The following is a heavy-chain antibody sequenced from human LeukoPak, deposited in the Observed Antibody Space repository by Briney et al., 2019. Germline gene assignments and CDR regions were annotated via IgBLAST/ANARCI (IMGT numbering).Heavy chain of an antibody. CDR1: GFTFSSYA. CDR3: AKDPSYYYDSSGYSDNWFDP. J-gene: IGHJ5*02. V-gene: IGHV3-23*01. CDR2: ISGSGGST. D-gene: IGHD3-22*01. Sequence: GGSLRLSCAASGFTFSSYAVSWVRQAPGKGLEWVSAISGSGGSTYYADSVKGRFTISRDNSKNTLYLQMNSLRAEDTAVYYCAKDPSYYYDSSGYSDNWFDPWGQGTLVTVSS.